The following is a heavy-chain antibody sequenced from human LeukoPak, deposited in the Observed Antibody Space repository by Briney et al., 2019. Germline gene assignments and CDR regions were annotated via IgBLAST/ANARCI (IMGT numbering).Heavy chain of an antibody. D-gene: IGHD3-22*01. Sequence: SETLSLTCAVYGGSFSGDYWSWIRQPPGKGLEWIGAINHSGSTNYNPSLKSRVTISLDTSNNQFSLKLSSVTAADTAVYYCARGRYYDSSGYQNWGQGTLVTVSS. CDR2: INHSGST. V-gene: IGHV4-34*01. CDR1: GGSFSGDY. J-gene: IGHJ4*02. CDR3: ARGRYYDSSGYQN.